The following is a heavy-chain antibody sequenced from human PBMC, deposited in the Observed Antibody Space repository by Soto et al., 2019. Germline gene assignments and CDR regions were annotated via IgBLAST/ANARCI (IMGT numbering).Heavy chain of an antibody. J-gene: IGHJ3*02. CDR2: VRDDGSKT. CDR1: GFTFSDYG. CDR3: ATSTATDAFDI. Sequence: QVQMVASGGGVVQPGKSLRLSCAASGFTFSDYGMHWVRQAPARGPEWVALVRDDGSKTYYADSMRGRFTISRDNSKNMFYLQMNSLRVEDTAIYYCATSTATDAFDIWGQGTMVTVSS. V-gene: IGHV3-33*01.